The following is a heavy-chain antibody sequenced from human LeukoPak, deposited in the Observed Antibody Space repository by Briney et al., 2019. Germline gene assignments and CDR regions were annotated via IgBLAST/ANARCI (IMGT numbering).Heavy chain of an antibody. CDR3: AKSTDSGSYPGAFDI. J-gene: IGHJ3*02. V-gene: IGHV1-2*04. CDR2: INPNSGGT. CDR1: GYTFTGYY. D-gene: IGHD1-26*01. Sequence: ASVKVSCKASGYTFTGYYMHWVRQAPGQGLEWMGWINPNSGGTNYAQKFQGWVTMTRDTSISTAYMELSRLRSDDTAVYYCAKSTDSGSYPGAFDIWGQGTMVTVSS.